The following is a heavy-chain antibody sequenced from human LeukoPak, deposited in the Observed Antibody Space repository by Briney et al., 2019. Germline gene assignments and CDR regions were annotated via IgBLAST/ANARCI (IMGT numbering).Heavy chain of an antibody. V-gene: IGHV3-33*01. CDR3: ARQNDDFWSGYYDY. J-gene: IGHJ4*02. D-gene: IGHD3-3*01. Sequence: GGSLRLSCAASGFTLSSYGMHWVRQAPGKGLEWVAVIWYDGSNKYYADSVKGRFTISRDNSKNTLYLQMNSLRAEDTAVYYCARQNDDFWSGYYDYWGQGTLVTVSS. CDR2: IWYDGSNK. CDR1: GFTLSSYG.